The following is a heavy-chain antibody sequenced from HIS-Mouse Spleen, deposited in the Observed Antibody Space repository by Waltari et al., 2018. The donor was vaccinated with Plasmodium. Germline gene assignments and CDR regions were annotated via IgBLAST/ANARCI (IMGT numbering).Heavy chain of an antibody. V-gene: IGHV3-7*01. Sequence: EVQLVASGGGLVQPGGSLRLSCAASGFTFRSYWMSWVRQAPGKGLEWVANIKQDGSEKCYVDSVKGRFTISRDNAKNSLYLQMNSLRAEDTAVYYCASSWYWYFDLWGRGTLVTVSS. CDR2: IKQDGSEK. D-gene: IGHD6-13*01. J-gene: IGHJ2*01. CDR1: GFTFRSYW. CDR3: ASSWYWYFDL.